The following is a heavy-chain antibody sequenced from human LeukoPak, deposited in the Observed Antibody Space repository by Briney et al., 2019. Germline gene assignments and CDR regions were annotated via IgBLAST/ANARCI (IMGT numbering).Heavy chain of an antibody. CDR1: GFTFSSYD. V-gene: IGHV3-13*01. D-gene: IGHD6-13*01. CDR2: IDTAGDT. Sequence: GGSLRLSCAASGFTFSSYDMHWVRQATGKGLEWVSDIDTAGDTYYPGSVKGRFTISRENAKNSLHLQMNSLGAGDTAVYYCARGPRAYKYSSSWYFDYWGQGTLVTVSS. CDR3: ARGPRAYKYSSSWYFDY. J-gene: IGHJ4*02.